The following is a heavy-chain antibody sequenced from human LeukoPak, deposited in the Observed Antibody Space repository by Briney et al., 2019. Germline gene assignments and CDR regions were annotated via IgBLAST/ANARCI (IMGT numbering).Heavy chain of an antibody. D-gene: IGHD6-19*01. Sequence: SETLSLTCTVSGGSISSSSYYWGWIRQPPGKGLEWIGSIYYSGSTYYNPSLKSRLTISVDTSKNQFSLKLSSVTAADTAVYYCARHGAVAGFYYYYYMDVWGKGTTVTVSS. CDR3: ARHGAVAGFYYYYYMDV. J-gene: IGHJ6*03. V-gene: IGHV4-39*01. CDR2: IYYSGST. CDR1: GGSISSSSYY.